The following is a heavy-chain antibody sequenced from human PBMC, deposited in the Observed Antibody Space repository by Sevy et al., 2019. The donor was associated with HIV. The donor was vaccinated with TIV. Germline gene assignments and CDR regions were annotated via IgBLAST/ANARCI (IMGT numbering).Heavy chain of an antibody. J-gene: IGHJ4*02. Sequence: GGSLRLSCAASGFTFSSYAMSWVRQAPGKGLEWVSAISGSGGSTDYADSVKGRFTISRDNSKNTLYLQMNSLRAEDTAVYYCAGDYYGSENYYNPFDYWGQGTLVTVSS. CDR1: GFTFSSYA. CDR2: ISGSGGST. CDR3: AGDYYGSENYYNPFDY. V-gene: IGHV3-23*01. D-gene: IGHD3-10*01.